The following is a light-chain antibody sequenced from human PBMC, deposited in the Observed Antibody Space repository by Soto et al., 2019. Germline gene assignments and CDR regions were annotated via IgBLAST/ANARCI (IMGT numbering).Light chain of an antibody. V-gene: IGKV3D-15*01. CDR1: QGIGST. J-gene: IGKJ1*01. Sequence: EIVMTQSPATLSVSPGERATLSCRASQGIGSTLAWYQQKPGQTPKLLIYGASNRATGIPDRFSGSRSGPDFTLTISSLQPEDFATYYCQQSYSSPPTFGQGTKVDIK. CDR3: QQSYSSPPT. CDR2: GAS.